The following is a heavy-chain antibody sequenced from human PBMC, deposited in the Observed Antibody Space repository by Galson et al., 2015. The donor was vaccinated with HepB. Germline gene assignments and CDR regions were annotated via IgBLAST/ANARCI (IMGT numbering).Heavy chain of an antibody. Sequence: ETLSLTCTVSGYSISSGYYWGWIRQPPGKGLEWIGSIYHSGSTYYNPSLKSRVTISVDTSKNQFSLKLSSVTAADTAVYYCARGEWLVHDYWGQGTLVTVSS. V-gene: IGHV4-38-2*02. D-gene: IGHD6-19*01. CDR1: GYSISSGYY. CDR2: IYHSGST. CDR3: ARGEWLVHDY. J-gene: IGHJ4*02.